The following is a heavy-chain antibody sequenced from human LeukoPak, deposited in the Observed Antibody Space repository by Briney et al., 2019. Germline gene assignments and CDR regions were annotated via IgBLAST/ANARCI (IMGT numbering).Heavy chain of an antibody. V-gene: IGHV3-9*01. CDR1: GFTFYDYA. Sequence: GGSLRLSCAASGFTFYDYAMHWVRQAPGKGLEWVSGISWNSGSIGYADSVKGRFTISRDNAKNSLYLQMNSLRAEDTALHYCAKASPMITFGGVSHFDYWGQGTLVTVSS. CDR3: AKASPMITFGGVSHFDY. CDR2: ISWNSGSI. D-gene: IGHD3-16*01. J-gene: IGHJ4*02.